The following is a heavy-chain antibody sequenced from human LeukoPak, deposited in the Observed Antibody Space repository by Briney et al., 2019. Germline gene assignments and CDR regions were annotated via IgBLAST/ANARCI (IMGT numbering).Heavy chain of an antibody. D-gene: IGHD3-22*01. CDR3: ARVLPDNSGYYGSYQYYGMDV. J-gene: IGHJ6*02. Sequence: GGSLRLSCAASGFTFSTYAMHWVRQAPGKGLEWVAVISYDGNKKYYADSVKGRFTISRDTSKKTLYLQMNSLRAQDTAIYYCARVLPDNSGYYGSYQYYGMDVWGQGTTVTVSS. CDR1: GFTFSTYA. V-gene: IGHV3-30-3*01. CDR2: ISYDGNKK.